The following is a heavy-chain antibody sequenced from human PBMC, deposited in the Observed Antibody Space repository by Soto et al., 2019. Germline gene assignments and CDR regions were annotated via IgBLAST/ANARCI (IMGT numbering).Heavy chain of an antibody. V-gene: IGHV4-39*01. CDR1: GASINNTSYY. D-gene: IGHD6-13*01. Sequence: SEILSLTCTVSGASINNTSYYWGWIRQSPGKGLEWIGNIYYSGKTYYSPSLKSRVSISVDASRNQFSLRLSSVTAADTAVYYCGRPWGIGLTPPGPWGQGVLVTVSS. CDR2: IYYSGKT. CDR3: GRPWGIGLTPPGP. J-gene: IGHJ5*02.